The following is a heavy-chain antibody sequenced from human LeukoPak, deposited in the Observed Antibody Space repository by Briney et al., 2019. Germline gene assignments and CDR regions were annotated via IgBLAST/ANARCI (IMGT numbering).Heavy chain of an antibody. D-gene: IGHD2-21*01. CDR1: GYIFSNYA. J-gene: IGHJ4*02. CDR2: IRYDGGNT. V-gene: IGHV3-30*02. Sequence: PGGSLRLSCAASGYIFSNYAMQWVRQAPGMGLEWVAFIRYDGGNTYYADSVKGRFTISRDSSKNTLFLQMNRLRPEDAAVYYCAKAPVTTCRGAYCYPFDYWGQGTLVTVSS. CDR3: AKAPVTTCRGAYCYPFDY.